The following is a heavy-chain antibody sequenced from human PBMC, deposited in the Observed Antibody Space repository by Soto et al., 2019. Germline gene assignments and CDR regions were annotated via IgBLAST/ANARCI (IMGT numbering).Heavy chain of an antibody. J-gene: IGHJ4*02. CDR3: AKVMAAAGYDS. CDR2: IIPVFGTV. CDR1: GGTLGNSA. V-gene: IGHV1-69*01. Sequence: QVKLVQSGAEVKKPGSSVKVSCKASGGTLGNSAISWVRQDPGQGLEWMGGIIPVFGTVNYAQKFEGRVTIAADESTSTVFMKMSRLTSEDTAVYYCAKVMAAAGYDSWGQGTLVTVSS. D-gene: IGHD3-16*01.